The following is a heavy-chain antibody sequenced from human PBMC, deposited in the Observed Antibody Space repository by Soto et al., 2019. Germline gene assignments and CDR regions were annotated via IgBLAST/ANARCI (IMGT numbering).Heavy chain of an antibody. J-gene: IGHJ4*02. D-gene: IGHD3-10*01. Sequence: SETLSLTCTVSGGSISSGDYYWSWIRQPPGKGLEWIGYIYYSGSTYYNPSLKSRVTISVDTSKNQFSLKLSPVTAADTAVYYCASRITMLRGPFDYWGQGTLVTVSS. CDR2: IYYSGST. CDR3: ASRITMLRGPFDY. CDR1: GGSISSGDYY. V-gene: IGHV4-30-4*01.